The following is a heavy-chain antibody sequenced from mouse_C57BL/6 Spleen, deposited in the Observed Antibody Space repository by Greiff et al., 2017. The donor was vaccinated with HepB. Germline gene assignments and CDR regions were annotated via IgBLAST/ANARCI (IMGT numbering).Heavy chain of an antibody. CDR1: GFNIKDDY. D-gene: IGHD1-1*01. CDR2: IDPENGDT. J-gene: IGHJ2*01. Sequence: EVMLVESGAELVRPGASVKLSCTASGFNIKDDYMHWVKQRPEQGLEWIGWIDPENGDTEYSSKFQGKATITADTSSNTAYLQLSSLTSEDTAVYYCTRITTVVHYWGQGTTLTVSS. V-gene: IGHV14-4*01. CDR3: TRITTVVHY.